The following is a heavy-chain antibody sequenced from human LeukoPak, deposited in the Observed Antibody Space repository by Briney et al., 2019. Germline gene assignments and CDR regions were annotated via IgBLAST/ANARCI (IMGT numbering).Heavy chain of an antibody. Sequence: GASVKVSCKASGYTFTSYGISWVRQAPGQGLEWMGWISAYNGNTNYAQKLQGRVTMTTDTSTSTAYMELRSLRSDDTAVYYCARQERSYYPYWYFDLWGRGTLVTVSS. CDR3: ARQERSYYPYWYFDL. D-gene: IGHD1-26*01. V-gene: IGHV1-18*01. J-gene: IGHJ2*01. CDR2: ISAYNGNT. CDR1: GYTFTSYG.